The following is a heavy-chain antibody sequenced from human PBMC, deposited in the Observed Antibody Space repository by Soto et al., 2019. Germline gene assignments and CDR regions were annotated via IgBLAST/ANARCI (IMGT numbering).Heavy chain of an antibody. D-gene: IGHD6-13*01. Sequence: QLQLQESGPGLVKPSETLSLTCTVSGGSISSSSYWGWIRQPPGKGLEWIGSIDSTGNTYYNPSLKSRFSISADTSKNQFSLTLTSVPAADTAVYYCRRSSRYSTDVWGQGTTVTVSS. CDR2: IDSTGNT. CDR3: RRSSRYSTDV. J-gene: IGHJ6*02. V-gene: IGHV4-39*01. CDR1: GGSISSSSY.